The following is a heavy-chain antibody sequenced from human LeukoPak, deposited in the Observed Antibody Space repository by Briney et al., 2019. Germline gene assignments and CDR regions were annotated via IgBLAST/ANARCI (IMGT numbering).Heavy chain of an antibody. CDR2: MVVGSGST. Sequence: SVKVSCKASGFTFRTSVMHWVRLTRGQSREWIGWMVVGSGSTNYAQKFQGRVTLTRDMSTNTAYMEVSSLTSEDTATYYCAAELKEGDLYFDPWGQGTLVTVSS. CDR3: AAELKEGDLYFDP. V-gene: IGHV1-58*02. CDR1: GFTFRTSV. D-gene: IGHD2/OR15-2a*01. J-gene: IGHJ5*02.